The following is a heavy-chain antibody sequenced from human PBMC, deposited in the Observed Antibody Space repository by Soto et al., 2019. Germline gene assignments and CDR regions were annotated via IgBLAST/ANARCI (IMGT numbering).Heavy chain of an antibody. J-gene: IGHJ6*02. CDR2: IYPGDSDT. Sequence: GESLKISCKGSGYSFSTHCIGWVRQMPRKGLEWMGTIYPGDSDTRYNPSFQGQVAISVDTSISTTYLQLSGLQASDSAIYYCARHSTVWIELSGYYNMDVWGQGTTVTVSS. CDR1: GYSFSTHC. V-gene: IGHV5-51*01. D-gene: IGHD2-2*01. CDR3: ARHSTVWIELSGYYNMDV.